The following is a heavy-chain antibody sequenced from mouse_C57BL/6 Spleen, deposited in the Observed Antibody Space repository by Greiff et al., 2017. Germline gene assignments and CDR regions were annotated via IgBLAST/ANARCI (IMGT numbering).Heavy chain of an antibody. J-gene: IGHJ4*01. CDR3: ASLYDYDAMDY. D-gene: IGHD2-3*01. CDR1: GFTFSSYA. V-gene: IGHV5-4*03. Sequence: EVKLVESGGGLVKPGGSLKLSCAASGFTFSSYAMSWVRQTPEKRLEWVATISDGGSYTYYPDNVKGRFTISRDNAKNNLYLQMSHLKSEDTAMYYGASLYDYDAMDYWGQGTSVTVSS. CDR2: ISDGGSYT.